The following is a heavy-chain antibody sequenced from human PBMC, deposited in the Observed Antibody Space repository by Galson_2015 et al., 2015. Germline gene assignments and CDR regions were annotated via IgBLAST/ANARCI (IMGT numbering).Heavy chain of an antibody. V-gene: IGHV3-7*03. CDR3: AKGGGSTTSRYGAY. CDR2: IKQDGNEK. Sequence: SLRLSCAASGFGFSSYWMTWVRQAPGKGLEWVANIKQDGNEKYYADSVKGRFTIFRDNAKNTVYLQMNSLRAEDTAVYYCAKGGGSTTSRYGAYWGQGTLVTVSS. CDR1: GFGFSSYW. J-gene: IGHJ4*02. D-gene: IGHD2-2*01.